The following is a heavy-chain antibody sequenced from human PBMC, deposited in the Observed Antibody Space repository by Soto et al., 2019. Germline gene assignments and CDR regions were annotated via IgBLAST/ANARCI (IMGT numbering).Heavy chain of an antibody. V-gene: IGHV4-39*01. D-gene: IGHD4-4*01. Sequence: SETLSLTCTVSGGSISSSSYYWGWIRQPPGKGLEWIGSIYYSGSTYYNPSLKSRVTISVDTSKNQFSLKLSFVTAADTAVYYCARRTGDYSNYFDYWGQGTLVTVSS. CDR2: IYYSGST. CDR1: GGSISSSSYY. J-gene: IGHJ4*02. CDR3: ARRTGDYSNYFDY.